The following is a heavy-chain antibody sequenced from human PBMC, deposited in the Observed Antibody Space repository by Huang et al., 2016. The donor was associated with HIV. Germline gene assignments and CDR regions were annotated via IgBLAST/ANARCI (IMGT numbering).Heavy chain of an antibody. CDR3: ARQVDGFRSHFDF. CDR2: TEPRESET. CDR1: GYGFSSYW. Sequence: EVLLVQSGAELKGPGESLKISCKASGYGFSSYWIGWVRQKPGKGLEGMGITEPRESETKDSRSFDGQVTISADKSTRTAYLQWESLKAPDTAIYFCARQVDGFRSHFDFWGQGTLVSVSS. J-gene: IGHJ4*02. V-gene: IGHV5-51*01. D-gene: IGHD5-18*01.